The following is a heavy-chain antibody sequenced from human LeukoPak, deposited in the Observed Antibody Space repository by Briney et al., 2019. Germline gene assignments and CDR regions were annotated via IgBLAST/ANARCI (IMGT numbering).Heavy chain of an antibody. V-gene: IGHV1-46*01. J-gene: IGHJ1*01. Sequence: ASVKVSCKASGYTFTSYYMHWVRQAPGQGLEWMGLINPSGGSTSYAQKFQGRVTMTRDTSTSTVYMELSSLRSEDTAVYYCAREGLGPLPRAEYFQHWGQGTLVTVSS. CDR2: INPSGGST. CDR3: AREGLGPLPRAEYFQH. CDR1: GYTFTSYY.